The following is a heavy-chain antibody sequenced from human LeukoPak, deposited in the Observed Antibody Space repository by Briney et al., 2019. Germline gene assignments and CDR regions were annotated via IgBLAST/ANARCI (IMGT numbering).Heavy chain of an antibody. J-gene: IGHJ3*02. CDR3: ARTYYYGSGSEFDI. V-gene: IGHV4-59*08. D-gene: IGHD3-10*01. Sequence: PSETLSLTCTVSGGSISSYYWSWIRQPPGKGLEWIGYIYYSGSTNYNPSLKSRVTISVDTSKNQFSLKLSSVTAADTAVYYCARTYYYGSGSEFDIWGQGTMVTVSS. CDR1: GGSISSYY. CDR2: IYYSGST.